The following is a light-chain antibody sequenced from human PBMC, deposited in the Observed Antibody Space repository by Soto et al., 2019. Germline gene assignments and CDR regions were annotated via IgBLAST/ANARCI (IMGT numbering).Light chain of an antibody. CDR3: QSYDTSLSGYVV. J-gene: IGLJ2*01. CDR2: GNN. V-gene: IGLV1-40*01. CDR1: SANIGAGYD. Sequence: QPVLTQPPSVSGAPGQRVTISCTGSSANIGAGYDVHWYQQLPGTAPKLLIYGNNNRPSGVPDRFSGSKSGTSGSLAITGLQAEDEADYYCQSYDTSLSGYVVFGGGTKLTVL.